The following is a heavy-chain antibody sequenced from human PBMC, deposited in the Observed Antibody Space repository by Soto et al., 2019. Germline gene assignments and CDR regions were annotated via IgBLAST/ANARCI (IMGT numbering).Heavy chain of an antibody. D-gene: IGHD1-1*01. CDR1: PASISGFY. CDR2: IYATGTT. Sequence: SQTRSLTCTVSPASISGFYWSWMRKYAGQGLQWIGRIYATGTTDYNPSLKSRVMMSVDTSKKQFSLKLRSVTAADTAVYYCVRDGTKTLRDWFDPWGQGMSFTVSS. CDR3: VRDGTKTLRDWFDP. J-gene: IGHJ5*02. V-gene: IGHV4-4*07.